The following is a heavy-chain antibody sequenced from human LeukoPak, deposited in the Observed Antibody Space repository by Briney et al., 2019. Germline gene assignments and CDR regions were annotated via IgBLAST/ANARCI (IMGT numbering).Heavy chain of an antibody. V-gene: IGHV4-59*01. Sequence: SETLSLTCTVSGGSISSYYWSWIRQSPGKGLEWIGYIYYSGSTNYNPSLKSRVTISVDTSKNQFSLKLSSVTAADTAVYYCARYYYNSSGSFDYWGQGTLVNVSS. J-gene: IGHJ4*02. D-gene: IGHD3-22*01. CDR1: GGSISSYY. CDR2: IYYSGST. CDR3: ARYYYNSSGSFDY.